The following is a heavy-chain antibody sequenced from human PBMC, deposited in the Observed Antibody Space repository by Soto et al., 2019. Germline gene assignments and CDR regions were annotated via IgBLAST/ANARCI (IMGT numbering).Heavy chain of an antibody. J-gene: IGHJ6*02. CDR3: TRDSHTVAGRWRYCYYGMDV. CDR2: IYYSGST. Sequence: SLSLSLTGTVSAGSISSGDYYRSWIRQPPGKGLEWIGYIYYSGSTYYNPSLKSRVTTSVDTSKNQFYLKLSSVTAADTAEYYCTRDSHTVAGRWRYCYYGMDVWGQGTMVTVSS. CDR1: AGSISSGDYY. D-gene: IGHD5-12*01. V-gene: IGHV4-30-4*01.